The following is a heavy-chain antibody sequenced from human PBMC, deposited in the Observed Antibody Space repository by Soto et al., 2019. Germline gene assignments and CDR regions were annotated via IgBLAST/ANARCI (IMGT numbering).Heavy chain of an antibody. Sequence: QVQLQESGPGLVKPSQTLSLTCTVSGDSFGSGSYYWCWLRQHPGKGLEWIGYIYTSRTTYYNPSLKSRVTISGDTSKNQFSLMLNSVTAADTAVYYGARSHTRDYSIDFWGQGTLVTVSS. V-gene: IGHV4-31*03. D-gene: IGHD2-15*01. CDR3: ARSHTRDYSIDF. CDR1: GDSFGSGSYY. CDR2: IYTSRTT. J-gene: IGHJ4*02.